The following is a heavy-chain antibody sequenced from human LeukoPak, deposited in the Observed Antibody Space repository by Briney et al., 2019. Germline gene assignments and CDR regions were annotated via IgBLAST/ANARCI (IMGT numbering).Heavy chain of an antibody. D-gene: IGHD6-19*01. CDR2: ISAYNGNT. Sequence: GASVKVSCKASGYTFTSYDINWVRQATGQGLEWMGWISAYNGNTNYAQKLQGRVTMTTDTSTSTAYMELRSLRSDDTAVYYCARDQRIWYSSGWPYLDYWGQGTLVTVSS. V-gene: IGHV1-18*01. J-gene: IGHJ4*02. CDR3: ARDQRIWYSSGWPYLDY. CDR1: GYTFTSYD.